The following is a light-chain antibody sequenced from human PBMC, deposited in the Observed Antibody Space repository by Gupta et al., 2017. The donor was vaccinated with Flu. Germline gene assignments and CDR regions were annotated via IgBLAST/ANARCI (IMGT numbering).Light chain of an antibody. V-gene: IGLV1-51*01. Sequence: QSVLSQSPPVSPPPGQKVTFPCSGSVSNIGTNYVSWYQQHPGAAPKLVIYNNDQRPSGIPDRFSGSKSGTSATLCITGLQTGEEAVYYCGTWDSSLSEVVFGGGTKLAVL. CDR1: VSNIGTNY. CDR2: NND. CDR3: GTWDSSLSEVV. J-gene: IGLJ2*01.